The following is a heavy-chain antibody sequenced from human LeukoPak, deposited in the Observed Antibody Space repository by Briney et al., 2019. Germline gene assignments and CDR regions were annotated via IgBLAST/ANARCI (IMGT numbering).Heavy chain of an antibody. D-gene: IGHD2-2*01. CDR1: GFTFSDYY. J-gene: IGHJ4*02. CDR3: ATEYCSSTSCYSPFDY. Sequence: GGSLRLSCAASGFTFSDYYMSWIRQAPGKGLEWVSSISSSSYIYYADSVKGRFTISRDNAKNSLYLQMNSLRAEDTAVYYCATEYCSSTSCYSPFDYWGQGTLVTVSS. CDR2: ISSSSYI. V-gene: IGHV3-69-1*01.